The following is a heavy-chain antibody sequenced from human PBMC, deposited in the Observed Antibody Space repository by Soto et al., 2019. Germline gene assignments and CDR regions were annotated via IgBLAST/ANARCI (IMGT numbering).Heavy chain of an antibody. CDR2: IYYSGST. CDR3: ARHMASYYYYYMDV. D-gene: IGHD3-10*01. Sequence: QLQLQESGPGLVKPSETLSLTCTVSGGSISSSSYYWGWIRQPPGKGLEWIGSIYYSGSTYYNPSLKSRVTISVDTSKNQFSLKLSSVTAADTAVYYCARHMASYYYYYMDVWGKGTTVTVSS. V-gene: IGHV4-39*01. CDR1: GGSISSSSYY. J-gene: IGHJ6*03.